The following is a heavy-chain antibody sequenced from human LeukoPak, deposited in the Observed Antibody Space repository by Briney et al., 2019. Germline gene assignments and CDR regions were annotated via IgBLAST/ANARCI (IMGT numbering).Heavy chain of an antibody. J-gene: IGHJ4*02. CDR1: GFTFSSYA. CDR2: ISGSGGST. D-gene: IGHD3-10*01. CDR3: AKGPWEDGSGNRYYFDY. Sequence: GGSLRLSCAASGFTFSSYAMSWVRQAPGKGLEWVSAISGSGGSTYYADSVKGRFTISRDNSKNTLYLQMNSLRAEDTAVYYCAKGPWEDGSGNRYYFDYWGQRTLVTVSS. V-gene: IGHV3-23*01.